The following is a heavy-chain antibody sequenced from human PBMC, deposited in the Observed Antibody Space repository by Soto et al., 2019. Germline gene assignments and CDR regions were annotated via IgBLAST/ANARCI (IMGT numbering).Heavy chain of an antibody. CDR3: VIGHCSNGVCFLNFYGMDI. CDR2: INPNSGGT. CDR1: GSTFSDYS. D-gene: IGHD2-8*01. Sequence: ASVKVSCKASGSTFSDYSIHWVRQAPGQGLEWMGWINPNSGGTNYAQKFQGRVSIARDTSIKTHYLDMGGLRSEHLAVYYCVIGHCSNGVCFLNFYGMDIWSRGTRVTVS. J-gene: IGHJ6*02. V-gene: IGHV1-2*02.